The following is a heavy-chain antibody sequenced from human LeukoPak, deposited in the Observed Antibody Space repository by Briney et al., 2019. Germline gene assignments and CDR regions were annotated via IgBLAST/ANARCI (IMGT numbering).Heavy chain of an antibody. CDR2: IYPGDSDT. CDR1: GYSFTSYW. V-gene: IGHV5-51*01. Sequence: GESLKISCKGSGYSFTSYWIGCVRQMPAKGLEWMGIIYPGDSDTRYSPSFQGQVTISADKSISTAYLQWSSLKASDTAMYYCAXXLWSSGYYYFDYWGQGTLVTVSS. CDR3: AXXLWSSGYYYFDY. J-gene: IGHJ4*02. D-gene: IGHD3-22*01.